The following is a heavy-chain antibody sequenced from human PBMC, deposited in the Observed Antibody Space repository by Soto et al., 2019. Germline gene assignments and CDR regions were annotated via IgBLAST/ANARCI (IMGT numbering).Heavy chain of an antibody. CDR3: AHRHDLGGFDI. D-gene: IGHD2-15*01. J-gene: IGHJ3*02. CDR2: INWNDDA. V-gene: IGHV2-5*01. Sequence: QITLKESGPTLVNPTQTLTLTCTFSGFSLNTRAVGVGWIRQAPGKALEWLALINWNDDARYSPSLKDRLTITKDTSKNHVVLTMTNIDPVDTATYYCAHRHDLGGFDIWGQGTTVIVSS. CDR1: GFSLNTRAVG.